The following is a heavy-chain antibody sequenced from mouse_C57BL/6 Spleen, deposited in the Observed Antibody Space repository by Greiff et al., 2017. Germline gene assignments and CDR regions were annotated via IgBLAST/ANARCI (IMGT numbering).Heavy chain of an antibody. CDR3: ASGDYDYDAMDY. Sequence: QVQLQQSGAELVRPGTSVKVSCKASGYAFTNYLIEWVKQRPGQGLEWIGVINPGSGGTNYNEKFKGKATLTADKYSSTAYMQLSSLTSEDSAVYFCASGDYDYDAMDYWGQGTSVTVSS. V-gene: IGHV1-54*01. J-gene: IGHJ4*01. CDR2: INPGSGGT. CDR1: GYAFTNYL. D-gene: IGHD1-1*02.